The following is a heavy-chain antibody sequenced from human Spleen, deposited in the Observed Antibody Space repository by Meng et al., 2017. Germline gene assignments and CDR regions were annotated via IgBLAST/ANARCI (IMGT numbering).Heavy chain of an antibody. D-gene: IGHD4-11*01. V-gene: IGHV4-34*01. CDR1: GGSFSDYY. Sequence: QVQLQQWGAGLLKPSETLSLPCVVFGGSFSDYYWSWIRQPPGKGLEWIGEINHSGSTNYNPSLESRATISVETSQNKLSLKLSSVTAADSAVYYCARGPTTMAHDFDYWGQGTLVTASS. J-gene: IGHJ4*02. CDR3: ARGPTTMAHDFDY. CDR2: INHSGST.